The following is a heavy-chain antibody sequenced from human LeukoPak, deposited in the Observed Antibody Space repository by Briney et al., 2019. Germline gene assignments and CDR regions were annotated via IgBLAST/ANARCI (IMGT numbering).Heavy chain of an antibody. CDR3: ARGRPYSGGYHLDY. V-gene: IGHV4-39*01. J-gene: IGHJ4*02. CDR1: GGSISSGGYY. CDR2: IYYSGST. D-gene: IGHD1-26*01. Sequence: PSETLSLTCTVSGGSISSGGYYWSWIRQHPGKGLEWIGNIYYSGSTYYNPSLKSRVTMSVDTSKNQFFLKLNSVTAADTAVYYCARGRPYSGGYHLDYWGQGTLVTVSA.